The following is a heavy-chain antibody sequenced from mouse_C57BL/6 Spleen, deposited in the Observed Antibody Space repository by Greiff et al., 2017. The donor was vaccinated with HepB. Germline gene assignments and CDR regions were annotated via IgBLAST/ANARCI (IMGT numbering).Heavy chain of an antibody. CDR1: GFTFSSYG. J-gene: IGHJ3*01. CDR3: ARPDSNFFAY. Sequence: EVQLQESGGDLVKPGGSLKLSCAASGFTFSSYGMSWVRQTPDKRLEWVATISSGGSYTYYPDSVKGRFTISRDNAKNTLYLQMSSLKSEDTAMYYCARPDSNFFAYWGQGTLVTVSA. D-gene: IGHD2-5*01. V-gene: IGHV5-6*01. CDR2: ISSGGSYT.